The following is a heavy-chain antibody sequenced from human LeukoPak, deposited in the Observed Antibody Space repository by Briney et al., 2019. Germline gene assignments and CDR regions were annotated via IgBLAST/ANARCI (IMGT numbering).Heavy chain of an antibody. D-gene: IGHD6-19*01. CDR2: IIPIFGTA. J-gene: IGHJ4*02. V-gene: IGHV1-69*01. CDR1: GGTFSSYA. CDR3: AREEKYSLAVAPGY. Sequence: ASVKVSCKASGGTFSSYAISWVRQAPGQGLEWMGGIIPIFGTANYAQKFQGRVTITADESTSTAYMELSSLRSEDTAVYYCAREEKYSLAVAPGYWGQGTLVTVSS.